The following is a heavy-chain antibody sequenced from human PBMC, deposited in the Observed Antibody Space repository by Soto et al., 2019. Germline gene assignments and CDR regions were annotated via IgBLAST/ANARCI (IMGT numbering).Heavy chain of an antibody. D-gene: IGHD3-3*02. Sequence: GGSLRVSCAASGFTFSSAWFNWVRQAPGKGLEWVGRIKSQNDGGTTDYAAPVRDRFTISKDDSINTLYLQMNSLQTEDTGVYFCTADLPAFIPQVDSWGQGTLVTVSS. J-gene: IGHJ5*01. V-gene: IGHV3-15*07. CDR2: IKSQNDGGTT. CDR3: TADLPAFIPQVDS. CDR1: GFTFSSAW.